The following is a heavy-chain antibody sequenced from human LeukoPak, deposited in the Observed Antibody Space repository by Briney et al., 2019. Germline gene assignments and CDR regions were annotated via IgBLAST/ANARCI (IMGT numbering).Heavy chain of an antibody. Sequence: PSETLSLTCAASGGSISSSKWWSWVRQPPGKGLEWIGEIYHSGSTNYNPSLKSRVTISVDTSKNQLSLMLSSVTAADTAVYYCAREGWVVAAGYYYFRDVWGKGTTVTVSS. J-gene: IGHJ6*03. CDR1: GGSISSSKW. V-gene: IGHV4-4*02. CDR2: IYHSGST. CDR3: AREGWVVAAGYYYFRDV. D-gene: IGHD2-15*01.